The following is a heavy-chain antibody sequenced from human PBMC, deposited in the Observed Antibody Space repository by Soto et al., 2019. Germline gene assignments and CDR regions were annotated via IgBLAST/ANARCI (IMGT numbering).Heavy chain of an antibody. V-gene: IGHV3-48*03. CDR3: AIFNIVLDRTFDY. J-gene: IGHJ4*02. CDR1: GFTFNTNE. Sequence: GGSLRLSCAASGFTFNTNEMSWVRQAPGKGLEWVSYISSGGSAIYYADSVKGRFTISRDNAKNSLYLQMNSLRAEDTAVYYWAIFNIVLDRTFDYWGQGTMVTVSS. D-gene: IGHD2-15*01. CDR2: ISSGGSAI.